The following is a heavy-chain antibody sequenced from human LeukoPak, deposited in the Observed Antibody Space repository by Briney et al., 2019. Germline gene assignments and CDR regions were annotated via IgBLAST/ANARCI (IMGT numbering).Heavy chain of an antibody. CDR3: ARDRKVGYCSGGSCYSGFTAYYYYYGMDV. Sequence: SETLSLTCTVSGGSISSYYWSWIRQPAGKGLEWIGRIYTSGSTNYNPSLKSRVTMSVDTSKNQFSLKLSSVTAADTAVYYCARDRKVGYCSGGSCYSGFTAYYYYYGMDVWGQGTTVTVSS. D-gene: IGHD2-15*01. J-gene: IGHJ6*02. CDR2: IYTSGST. CDR1: GGSISSYY. V-gene: IGHV4-4*07.